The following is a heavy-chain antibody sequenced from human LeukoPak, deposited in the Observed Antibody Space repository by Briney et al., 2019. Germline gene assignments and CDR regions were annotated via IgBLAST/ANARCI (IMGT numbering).Heavy chain of an antibody. Sequence: PGGSLRLSCVVSGFTFSDYYMSWIRQAPGKGLEWVSYISDSSDDRRYADSVEGRFTISRDNSKNSLYLQMNALRAEDTAVYYCARINWLDPWGQGTLVTVSS. CDR2: ISDSSDDR. CDR3: ARINWLDP. CDR1: GFTFSDYY. J-gene: IGHJ5*02. V-gene: IGHV3-11*06.